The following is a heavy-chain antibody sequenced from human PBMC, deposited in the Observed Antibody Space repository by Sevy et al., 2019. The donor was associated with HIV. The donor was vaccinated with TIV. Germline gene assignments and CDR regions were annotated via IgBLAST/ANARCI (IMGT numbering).Heavy chain of an antibody. CDR1: GGSISSGDYY. Sequence: SETLSLTCTVSGGSISSGDYYWSWIRQPPGKGLEWIVYIYYSGSTYYNPSLKSRVTISVDTSKNQFSLKLSSVTAADTAVYYCARTYYYDSSGYYPDYWGQGTLVTVSS. CDR3: ARTYYYDSSGYYPDY. CDR2: IYYSGST. D-gene: IGHD3-22*01. J-gene: IGHJ4*02. V-gene: IGHV4-30-4*01.